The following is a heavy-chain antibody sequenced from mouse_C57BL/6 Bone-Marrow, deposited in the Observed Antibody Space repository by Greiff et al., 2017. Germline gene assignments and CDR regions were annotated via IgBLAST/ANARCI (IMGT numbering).Heavy chain of an antibody. CDR3: ASFIKSWFAY. D-gene: IGHD1-1*01. Sequence: VKLVESGPGLVAPSQSLSITCTVSGFSFTSYAISWVRQPPGKGLEWLGVIWTGGGTNYNSALKSRLSISKDNSKSQVFLKMNSLQTDDTARYYCASFIKSWFAYWGQGTLVTVSA. CDR1: GFSFTSYA. V-gene: IGHV2-9-1*01. CDR2: IWTGGGT. J-gene: IGHJ3*01.